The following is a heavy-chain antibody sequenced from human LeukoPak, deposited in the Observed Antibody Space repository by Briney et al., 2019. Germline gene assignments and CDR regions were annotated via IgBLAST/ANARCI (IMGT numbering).Heavy chain of an antibody. J-gene: IGHJ4*02. V-gene: IGHV1-2*02. CDR1: GYTFTGYY. CDR3: ARVALATVSVWYLDY. CDR2: MKPDSGGT. D-gene: IGHD5/OR15-5a*01. Sequence: EASVKVSCKASGYTFTGYYMHWVRQAPGQGLEWMGWMKPDSGGTNYAQKFHGRVTMTRDTSISTAYMELTSLRSDDTAMYYCARVALATVSVWYLDYWGQGTLVTVSS.